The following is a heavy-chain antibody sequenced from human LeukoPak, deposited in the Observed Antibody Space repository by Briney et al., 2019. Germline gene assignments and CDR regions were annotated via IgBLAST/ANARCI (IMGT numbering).Heavy chain of an antibody. D-gene: IGHD1-26*01. V-gene: IGHV3-30*02. Sequence: GGSLRLSCAASGFTFSSYGMHWVRQAPGKGLEWVAFIRYDGSNKYYADSVKGRFTISRDSSKNTLYLQMNSLRAEDTAVYYCATTSGSYYNFDNWGQGTLVTVSS. CDR2: IRYDGSNK. J-gene: IGHJ4*02. CDR1: GFTFSSYG. CDR3: ATTSGSYYNFDN.